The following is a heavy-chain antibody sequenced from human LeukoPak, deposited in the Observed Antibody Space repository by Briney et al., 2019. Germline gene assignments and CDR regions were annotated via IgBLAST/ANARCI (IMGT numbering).Heavy chain of an antibody. D-gene: IGHD5-18*01. V-gene: IGHV1-69*04. CDR3: QVTSTPYYFDY. Sequence: GASAKVSCKASGGTFSSYAISWVRQAPGQGLEWMGRIIPILGIANYAQKFQGRVTITADKSTSTAYMELSSLRSEGTAVYYCQVTSTPYYFDYWGQGTLVTVSS. J-gene: IGHJ4*02. CDR2: IIPILGIA. CDR1: GGTFSSYA.